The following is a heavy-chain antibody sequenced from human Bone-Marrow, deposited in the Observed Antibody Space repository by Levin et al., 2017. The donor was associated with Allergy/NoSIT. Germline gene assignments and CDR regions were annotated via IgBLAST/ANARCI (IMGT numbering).Heavy chain of an antibody. CDR1: GGSVSVTNYY. CDR3: AREGAAKFDL. D-gene: IGHD6-25*01. Sequence: SETLSLTCAVSGGSVSVTNYYWSWIRQPPGKGLEWIGYIFYSGTTSYNPSLRSRVTISLDTSKSQFSLKLTSVTASDTAIYYCAREGAAKFDLWGQGTLVTVSS. CDR2: IFYSGTT. V-gene: IGHV4-61*01. J-gene: IGHJ4*02.